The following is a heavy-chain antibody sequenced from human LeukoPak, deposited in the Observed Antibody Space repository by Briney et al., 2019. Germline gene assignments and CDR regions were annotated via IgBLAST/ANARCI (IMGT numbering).Heavy chain of an antibody. D-gene: IGHD2-2*01. CDR1: GFTFSSYA. Sequence: PGGSLRLSCAASGFTFSSYAMGWVRQAPGEGLEWVSAITHSGGDTYHADSVKGRLTISRDNSKNTLYLQMNSLRAEDTAVYYCAKGSATSRPYYFDYWGQGTLVTVSS. CDR2: ITHSGGDT. CDR3: AKGSATSRPYYFDY. V-gene: IGHV3-23*01. J-gene: IGHJ4*02.